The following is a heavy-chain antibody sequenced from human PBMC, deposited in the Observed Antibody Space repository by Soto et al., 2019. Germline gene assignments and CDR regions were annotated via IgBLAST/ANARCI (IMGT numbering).Heavy chain of an antibody. CDR1: GYSFTSYW. D-gene: IGHD3-10*01. Sequence: EVQLVQSGAEVKKPGESLKMSCKGSGYSFTSYWIGWVRQMPGKGLEWMGMIYPGDSEIRYSPSFQGQVTISADKSISTAYLQWSSLKVSDTATYYCARPQYGTGSSPIDHWGRGTLVTVSS. V-gene: IGHV5-51*01. CDR3: ARPQYGTGSSPIDH. J-gene: IGHJ4*02. CDR2: IYPGDSEI.